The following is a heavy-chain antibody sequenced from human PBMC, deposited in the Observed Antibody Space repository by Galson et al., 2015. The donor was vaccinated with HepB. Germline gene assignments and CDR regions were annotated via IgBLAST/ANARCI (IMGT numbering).Heavy chain of an antibody. CDR1: GGSISSYY. D-gene: IGHD6-19*01. J-gene: IGHJ4*02. Sequence: SETLSLTCTVSGGSISSYYWSWIRQPPGKGLEWIGYIYYSGSTNYNPSLTSRVTISVDTSKNQFSLKLSSVTAADTAVYYCARGGSSGRYAVWGQGTLVTVSS. V-gene: IGHV4-59*01. CDR2: IYYSGST. CDR3: ARGGSSGRYAV.